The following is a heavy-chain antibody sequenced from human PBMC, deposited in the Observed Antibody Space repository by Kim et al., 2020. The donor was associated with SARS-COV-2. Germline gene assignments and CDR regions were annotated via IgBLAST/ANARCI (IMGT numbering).Heavy chain of an antibody. CDR1: GFTFSGSA. Sequence: GGSLRLSCAASGFTFSGSAMHWVRQASGKGLEWVGRIRSKANNYATVYSASVKGRFTISRDDSKNTAYLQMNSLKTEDTAVYYCTRLDEAAMRMDVWGQGTTVTVSS. CDR3: TRLDEAAMRMDV. V-gene: IGHV3-73*01. D-gene: IGHD6-13*01. J-gene: IGHJ6*02. CDR2: IRSKANNYAT.